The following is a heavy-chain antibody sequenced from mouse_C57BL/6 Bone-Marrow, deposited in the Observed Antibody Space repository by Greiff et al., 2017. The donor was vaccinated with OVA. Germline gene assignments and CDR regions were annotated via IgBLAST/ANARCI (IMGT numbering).Heavy chain of an antibody. CDR2: IYLGSGST. CDR1: GYTFTSYW. Sequence: QVQLQQPGAELVKPGASVKMSCKASGYTFTSYWITWVKQRPGQGLEWIGDIYLGSGSTNYNEKFKSKATLTVDTSSSTAYMQLSSLTSEDSAVYYCARPYDYDGAMDYWGQGTSVTVSS. D-gene: IGHD2-4*01. V-gene: IGHV1-55*01. CDR3: ARPYDYDGAMDY. J-gene: IGHJ4*01.